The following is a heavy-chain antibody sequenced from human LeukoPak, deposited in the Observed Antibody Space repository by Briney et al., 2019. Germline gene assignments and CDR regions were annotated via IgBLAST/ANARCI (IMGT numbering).Heavy chain of an antibody. CDR2: IYYSGST. CDR3: AREDSSSWFSDY. CDR1: GGSISSGDYY. J-gene: IGHJ4*02. D-gene: IGHD6-13*01. V-gene: IGHV4-30-4*08. Sequence: SETLSLTCTVSGGSISSGDYYWSWIRQPPGKGLEWIGYIYYSGSTYYNPSLESRLTISVDTSKNQFSLKLSSVTAADTAVYYCAREDSSSWFSDYWGQGTLVTVSS.